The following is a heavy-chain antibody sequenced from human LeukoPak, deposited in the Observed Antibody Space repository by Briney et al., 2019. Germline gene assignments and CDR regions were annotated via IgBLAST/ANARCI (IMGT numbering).Heavy chain of an antibody. CDR3: AKDMDWDKTRGYSYGYYYYYGMDV. V-gene: IGHV3-9*01. Sequence: PGGSLRLSCAASGFTFDDYAMHWVRQAPGKGLEWVSGISWNSGSIGYADSVKGRFTISRDNAKNSLYLQMNSLRAEDTALYYCAKDMDWDKTRGYSYGYYYYYGMDVWGQGTTVTVSS. CDR1: GFTFDDYA. CDR2: ISWNSGSI. J-gene: IGHJ6*02. D-gene: IGHD5-18*01.